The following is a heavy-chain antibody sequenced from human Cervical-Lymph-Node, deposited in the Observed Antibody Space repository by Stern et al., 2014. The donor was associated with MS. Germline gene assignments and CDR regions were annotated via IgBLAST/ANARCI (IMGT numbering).Heavy chain of an antibody. Sequence: QVQLVESGAEVKKPGASVKVSCKASGYTFTSYYMHWVRQAPGQGLEWMGIINPSGGSTSYAQKFQGRVTMTRDTSTSTVYMELSSLRSEDTAVYYCARGPERVVPAAYGMDVWGQGTTVTVSS. CDR2: INPSGGST. V-gene: IGHV1-46*01. CDR3: ARGPERVVPAAYGMDV. J-gene: IGHJ6*02. D-gene: IGHD2-2*01. CDR1: GYTFTSYY.